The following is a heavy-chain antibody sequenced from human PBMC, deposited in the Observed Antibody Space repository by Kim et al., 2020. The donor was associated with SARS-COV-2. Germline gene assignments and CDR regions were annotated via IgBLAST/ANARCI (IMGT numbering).Heavy chain of an antibody. J-gene: IGHJ3*02. V-gene: IGHV3-9*01. CDR3: AKFAHCTGDCYSSVGAFDI. CDR2: ISWNSGSI. CDR1: GFTFDDYA. D-gene: IGHD2-21*02. Sequence: GGSLRLSCAASGFTFDDYAMHWVRQAPGKGLEWVSGISWNSGSIGYADSVKGRVTISRDNAKNSLYLQMNSLRAEDTALYYCAKFAHCTGDCYSSVGAFDIWGQGTMITVFS.